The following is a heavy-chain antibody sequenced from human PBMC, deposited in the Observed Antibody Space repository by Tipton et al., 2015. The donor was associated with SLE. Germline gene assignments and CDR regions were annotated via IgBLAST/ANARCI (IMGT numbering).Heavy chain of an antibody. CDR2: IYDSEST. CDR1: GVSISNYY. CDR3: ARVGDGTGYYYSLPRPSFDA. Sequence: GLVKPSEILSLTCTVSGVSISNYYWTWVRQPPGKGLEWIGYIYDSESTKFNPSLESRVTISLDLSNNQFSLRLTSVTAADTAVYYCARVGDGTGYYYSLPRPSFDAWGQGTLVTVSS. V-gene: IGHV4-59*01. D-gene: IGHD3-22*01. J-gene: IGHJ4*02.